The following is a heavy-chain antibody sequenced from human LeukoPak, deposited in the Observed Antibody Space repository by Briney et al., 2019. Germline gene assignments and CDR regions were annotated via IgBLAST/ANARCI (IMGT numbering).Heavy chain of an antibody. CDR1: VDSVSDSNAS. J-gene: IGHJ3*02. Sequence: SQTHSLTCAISVDSVSDSNASWNWVRQSGLRGLEWLVRTYYRSRWYNEYAVSVRGRIIINADTSKNQFSLQLHSVTPEDTAVYFCARDPGYRKGHAFDIWGQGTMVTVSS. V-gene: IGHV6-1*01. D-gene: IGHD1-1*01. CDR3: ARDPGYRKGHAFDI. CDR2: TYYRSRWYN.